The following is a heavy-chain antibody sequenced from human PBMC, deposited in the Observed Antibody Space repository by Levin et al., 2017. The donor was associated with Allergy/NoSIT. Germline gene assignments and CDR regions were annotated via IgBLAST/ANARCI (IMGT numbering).Heavy chain of an antibody. CDR2: INHSGST. Sequence: SQTLSLPCAVYGGSFSGYYWSWIRQPPGKGLEWIGEINHSGSTNYNPSLKSRVTISVDTSKNQFSLKLSSVTAADTAVYYCARGQYGDYGYWGQGTLVTVSS. D-gene: IGHD4-17*01. V-gene: IGHV4-34*01. J-gene: IGHJ4*02. CDR3: ARGQYGDYGY. CDR1: GGSFSGYY.